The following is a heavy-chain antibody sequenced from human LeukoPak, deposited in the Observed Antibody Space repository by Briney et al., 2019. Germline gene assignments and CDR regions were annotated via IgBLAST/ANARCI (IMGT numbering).Heavy chain of an antibody. CDR2: INPNSGGT. CDR3: ARPTTSYNWFDP. D-gene: IGHD1-1*01. J-gene: IGHJ5*02. CDR1: GYTFTGYY. V-gene: IGHV1-2*02. Sequence: ASVKVSCKASGYTFTGYYMHWVRQAPGQGLEWMGWINPNSGGTNYAQKFQGRVTMTRDTSISTAYMELSRLRSDDTAVYYCARPTTSYNWFDPWGQGTLVTVSS.